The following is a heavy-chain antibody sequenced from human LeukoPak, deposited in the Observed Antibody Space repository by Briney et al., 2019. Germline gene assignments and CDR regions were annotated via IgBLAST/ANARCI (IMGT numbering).Heavy chain of an antibody. D-gene: IGHD1-26*01. CDR1: GFTFSSYA. V-gene: IGHV3-23*01. J-gene: IGHJ4*02. CDR2: ITNTGGNA. CDR3: AVTLVRPTREFDY. Sequence: GGSLRLSCAASGFTFSSYAMSWVRQAPGKGLDWVSVITNTGGNAYYADSVKGRFTISRDNSKNTLFLEMNSLRGDDTALYYCAVTLVRPTREFDYWGQGTLVTVSS.